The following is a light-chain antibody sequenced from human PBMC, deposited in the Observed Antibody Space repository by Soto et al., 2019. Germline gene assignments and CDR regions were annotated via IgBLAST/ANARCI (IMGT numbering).Light chain of an antibody. CDR1: RSNIGNNY. J-gene: IGLJ3*02. CDR2: KDN. CDR3: ATWDDSLVWV. Sequence: QSALTQPPSASGTAGQRVTISCSGGRSNIGNNYVFWYQLLPGVTPRLLIYKDNKRPSGVPDRFSGSKSGTSASLAVSGLRSEDEADYYRATWDDSLVWVFGGGTKVTVL. V-gene: IGLV1-47*01.